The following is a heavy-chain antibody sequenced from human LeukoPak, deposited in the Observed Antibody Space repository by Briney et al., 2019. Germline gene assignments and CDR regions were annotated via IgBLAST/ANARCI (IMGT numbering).Heavy chain of an antibody. CDR1: GFTFSSYE. Sequence: PGGSLRLSCAASGFTFSSYEMNWVRQAPGKGLEWVANIRDDGGEIYYVDSVKGRFTISRDNAKSSLFLQMNSLRAEDAAVYYCARDKPRGSYYGSIFDSRGQGTLVTVSS. CDR3: ARDKPRGSYYGSIFDS. CDR2: IRDDGGEI. J-gene: IGHJ4*02. V-gene: IGHV3-7*01. D-gene: IGHD1-26*01.